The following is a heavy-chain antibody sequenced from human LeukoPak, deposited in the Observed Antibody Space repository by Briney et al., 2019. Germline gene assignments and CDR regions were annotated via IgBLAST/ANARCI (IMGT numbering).Heavy chain of an antibody. J-gene: IGHJ6*03. D-gene: IGHD2-21*01. CDR1: GYTFTDYY. Sequence: ASVKVSCKASGYTFTDYYIHWVRQAPGQGLEWMGWINPNSGGTNYAQKFQGRVTMTRDTSISTAYMELSRLRSDDTAVYYCARDGRAYKGLEPIYYYYYYYMDVWGKGTTVTVSS. CDR3: ARDGRAYKGLEPIYYYYYYYMDV. V-gene: IGHV1-2*02. CDR2: INPNSGGT.